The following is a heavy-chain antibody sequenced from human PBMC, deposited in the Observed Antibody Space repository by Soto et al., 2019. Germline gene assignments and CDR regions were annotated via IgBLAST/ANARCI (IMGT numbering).Heavy chain of an antibody. J-gene: IGHJ4*02. CDR2: IYYNGNI. CDR3: ATGRVYFGSEY. Sequence: QVQLQESGPGLVKPLETLSLTCTVPGGSMTSYYWSWVRQPPGTGLAWLGYIYYNGNINYNPSLKSRLTVSLDTSKNQFSLRLSSVTAAGTAVYYCATGRVYFGSEYWGQGPLVTGSS. CDR1: GGSMTSYY. D-gene: IGHD3-10*01. V-gene: IGHV4-59*01.